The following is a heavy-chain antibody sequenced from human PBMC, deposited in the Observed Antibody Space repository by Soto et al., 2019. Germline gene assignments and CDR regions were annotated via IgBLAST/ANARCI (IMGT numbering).Heavy chain of an antibody. CDR1: GFTFSSYA. Sequence: EVQLLESGGGLVQPGGSLRLSCAASGFTFSSYAMSWVRQAPGKGLEWVSAISGSGGGTYYADSVKGRFTISRDNSKNTLYLHMNSLGGEDTAVYYCAKDPYMIVVVTCFDYWGQGTLVTVSS. CDR3: AKDPYMIVVVTCFDY. J-gene: IGHJ4*02. V-gene: IGHV3-23*01. CDR2: ISGSGGGT. D-gene: IGHD3-22*01.